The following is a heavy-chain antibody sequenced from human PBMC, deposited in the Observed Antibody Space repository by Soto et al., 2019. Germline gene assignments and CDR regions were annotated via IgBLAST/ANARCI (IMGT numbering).Heavy chain of an antibody. Sequence: VQLVESGGGMVQPGTSLRLSCEASGFTFNSYFMNWVRQVPGKGPEWVAAVSKDGFNVYYADSVKGRFTISRDNSKNTVYLQMNGLRADDTGLYYCAKETIANRSPYDYWGQGTLVTVSS. CDR3: AKETIANRSPYDY. J-gene: IGHJ4*02. D-gene: IGHD3-16*02. CDR2: VSKDGFNV. V-gene: IGHV3-30*18. CDR1: GFTFNSYF.